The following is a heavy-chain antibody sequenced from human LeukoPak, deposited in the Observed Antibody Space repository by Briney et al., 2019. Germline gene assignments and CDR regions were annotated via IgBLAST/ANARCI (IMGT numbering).Heavy chain of an antibody. CDR1: GFAFGSEA. Sequence: GGSLRLSCAVSGFAFGSEAMSWVRQSPARGLEWVASISPGGGTTYYADYVKGRFTISRDNSNNSLFVQMNSLRAEDTAVYFCAKSRSGSANWALRIFDNWGQGTLVTVSS. D-gene: IGHD1-1*01. CDR2: ISPGGGTT. V-gene: IGHV3-23*01. CDR3: AKSRSGSANWALRIFDN. J-gene: IGHJ4*02.